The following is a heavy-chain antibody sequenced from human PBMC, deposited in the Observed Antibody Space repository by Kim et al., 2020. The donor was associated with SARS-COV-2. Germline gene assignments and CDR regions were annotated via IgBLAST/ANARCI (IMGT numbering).Heavy chain of an antibody. CDR2: IYHSGST. CDR1: GYSISSGYY. D-gene: IGHD1-26*01. CDR3: ARDWGGSYHGGDY. J-gene: IGHJ4*02. V-gene: IGHV4-38-2*02. Sequence: SETLSLTCTVSGYSISSGYYWGWIRQPPWKGLEWIGSIYHSGSTYYNPSLKSRVTISVDTSKNQFSLKLSSVTAADTAVYYCARDWGGSYHGGDYWGQGTLVTVSS.